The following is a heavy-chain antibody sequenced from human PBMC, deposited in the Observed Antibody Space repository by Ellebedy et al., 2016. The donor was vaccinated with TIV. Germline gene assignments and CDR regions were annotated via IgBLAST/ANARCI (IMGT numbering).Heavy chain of an antibody. J-gene: IGHJ6*02. CDR3: AREHGTVVTPYYYYYGMDV. D-gene: IGHD4-23*01. V-gene: IGHV3-48*01. Sequence: PGGSLRLSCAASGFTFSSYSMNWVRQAPGKGLEWVSYISSSSSTIYYADSVKGRFTISRDNAKNSLYLQMNSLRAEDTAVYYCAREHGTVVTPYYYYYGMDVWGQGTTVTVSS. CDR2: ISSSSSTI. CDR1: GFTFSSYS.